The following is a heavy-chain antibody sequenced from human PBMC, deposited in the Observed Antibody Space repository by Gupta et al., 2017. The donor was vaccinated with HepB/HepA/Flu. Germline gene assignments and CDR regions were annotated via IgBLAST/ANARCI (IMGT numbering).Heavy chain of an antibody. CDR2: INHSGST. J-gene: IGHJ4*02. CDR3: ARVRYQLDY. Sequence: QVQLQQWGAGLLKHSETLSLTCAVYGGSFSGYDWSWIRQPPGKGREWIGEINHSGSTNYNPSLKRRVTRSVDTSKNQFSLKRSSVTAADTAVYYCARVRYQLDYWGQGTLVTGSS. V-gene: IGHV4-34*01. CDR1: GGSFSGYD. D-gene: IGHD2-2*01.